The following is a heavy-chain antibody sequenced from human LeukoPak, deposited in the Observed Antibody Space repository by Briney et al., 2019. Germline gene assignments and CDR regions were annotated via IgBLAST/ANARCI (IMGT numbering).Heavy chain of an antibody. CDR2: INPNSGGT. Sequence: GASVKVSCKASGYTFTGYYMHWVRQAPGQGLEWMGWINPNSGGTNYAQKFQGRVTMTRDTSISTAYMELSRLRSDDTAVYYCARDNGDKHSDAFDIWGQGTMVTVSS. D-gene: IGHD3-9*01. CDR3: ARDNGDKHSDAFDI. J-gene: IGHJ3*02. V-gene: IGHV1-2*02. CDR1: GYTFTGYY.